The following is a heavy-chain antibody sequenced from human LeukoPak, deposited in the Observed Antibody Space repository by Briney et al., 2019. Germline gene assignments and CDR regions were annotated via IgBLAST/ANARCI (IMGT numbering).Heavy chain of an antibody. V-gene: IGHV1-24*01. CDR3: ATGGQQLGLPLYYFDY. J-gene: IGHJ4*02. CDR2: FDPEDGET. Sequence: RASVKVSCEASGYTFTSYDINWVRQAPGKGLEWMGGFDPEDGETIYAQKFQGRVTMTEDTSTDTAYMELSSLRSEDTAVYYCATGGQQLGLPLYYFDYWGQGTLVTVSS. D-gene: IGHD6-13*01. CDR1: GYTFTSYD.